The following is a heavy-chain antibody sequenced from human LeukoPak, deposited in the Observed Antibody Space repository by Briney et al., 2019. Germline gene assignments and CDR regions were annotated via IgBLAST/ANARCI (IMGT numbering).Heavy chain of an antibody. Sequence: PGGSLRLSCAASGFTFDDYGMSWVRQAPGKGLEWVSGINWNGGSTGYADSVKGRFTISRDNAKNSLYLQMNSLRAEDAALYHCARSITMVRGEAYDAFDVWGQGTMVTVSS. V-gene: IGHV3-20*01. CDR3: ARSITMVRGEAYDAFDV. D-gene: IGHD3-10*01. CDR2: INWNGGST. CDR1: GFTFDDYG. J-gene: IGHJ3*01.